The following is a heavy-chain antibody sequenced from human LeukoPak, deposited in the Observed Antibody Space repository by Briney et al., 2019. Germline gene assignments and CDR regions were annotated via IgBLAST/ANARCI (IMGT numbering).Heavy chain of an antibody. CDR2: IWDDGGNK. CDR3: AKDWYNWNPGSLDY. V-gene: IGHV3-30*02. D-gene: IGHD1-20*01. J-gene: IGHJ4*02. Sequence: PGGSLRLSCAASGFTFSSYGMHCVRQALGEGLEWVSFIWDDGGNKYYADSLKGRFTPSRDTSKNTLYLQMYSLRAEDTLLYYSAKDWYNWNPGSLDYWGQGTLVTVSS. CDR1: GFTFSSYG.